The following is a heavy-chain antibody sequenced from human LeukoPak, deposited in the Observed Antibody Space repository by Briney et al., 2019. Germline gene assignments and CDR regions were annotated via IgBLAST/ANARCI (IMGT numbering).Heavy chain of an antibody. J-gene: IGHJ5*02. CDR3: AREKLVPSNWFDP. CDR2: IIPIFGTA. V-gene: IGHV1-69*13. Sequence: ASVKVSCKASGGTFSSYAISWVRQAPGQGLEWMGGIIPIFGTANYAQKFQGRVTITADESTSTAYMELSSLRSEDTAVYYCAREKLVPSNWFDPWGQGTLVTVSS. CDR1: GGTFSSYA. D-gene: IGHD6-13*01.